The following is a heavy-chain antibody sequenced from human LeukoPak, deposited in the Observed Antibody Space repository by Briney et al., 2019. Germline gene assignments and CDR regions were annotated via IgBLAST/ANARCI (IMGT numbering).Heavy chain of an antibody. CDR2: IYWNDDK. CDR3: AHRSGAIQPLDY. Sequence: SGPTLVHPTQPLTLTCTFSGFSLSTSGVGVGWIRQPPVKALEWLALIYWNDDKRYSPSLKSRLTITKDTSKNQVVLTMTNMDPVDTATYYCAHRSGAIQPLDYGGQGTLVTVS. V-gene: IGHV2-5*01. D-gene: IGHD2-2*02. J-gene: IGHJ4*02. CDR1: GFSLSTSGVG.